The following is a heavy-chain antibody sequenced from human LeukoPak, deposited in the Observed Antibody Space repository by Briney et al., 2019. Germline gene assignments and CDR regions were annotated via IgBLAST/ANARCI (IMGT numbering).Heavy chain of an antibody. Sequence: GGSLRLSCAASGFTFSSKSMNWVRQAPGKGLEWVSYISSSSSTIYYADSVKGRFTISRDNAKNSLYLQMNSLRAEDTAVYYCARGGWEFDYWGQGTLVTVSS. CDR3: ARGGWEFDY. D-gene: IGHD1-26*01. CDR1: GFTFSSKS. CDR2: ISSSSSTI. V-gene: IGHV3-48*04. J-gene: IGHJ4*02.